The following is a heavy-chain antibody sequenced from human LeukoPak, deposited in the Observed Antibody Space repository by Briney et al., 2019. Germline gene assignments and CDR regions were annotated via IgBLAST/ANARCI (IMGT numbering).Heavy chain of an antibody. Sequence: ASVTVSCKASGGTFSSYAISWVRQAPGQGLEWMGGIIPIFGTANYAQKFQGRVTITADESTSTAYMELSSLRSEDTAVYYCARGHWGSPYLFDYWGQGTLVTVSS. CDR2: IIPIFGTA. D-gene: IGHD7-27*01. CDR3: ARGHWGSPYLFDY. CDR1: GGTFSSYA. J-gene: IGHJ4*02. V-gene: IGHV1-69*13.